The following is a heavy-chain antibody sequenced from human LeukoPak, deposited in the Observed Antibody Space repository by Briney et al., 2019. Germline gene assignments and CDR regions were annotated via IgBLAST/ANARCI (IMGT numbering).Heavy chain of an antibody. CDR3: ASYSSSSLFDY. CDR1: GFTFSSYG. CDR2: IWYDGSNN. J-gene: IGHJ4*02. V-gene: IGHV3-33*01. D-gene: IGHD6-6*01. Sequence: GGSLRLSCAASGFTFSSYGMHWVRQAPGKGLEWVAVIWYDGSNNYYADSVKGRFTISRDNSKNTLYLQMNSLRAEDTAVYYCASYSSSSLFDYWGQGTLVTVSS.